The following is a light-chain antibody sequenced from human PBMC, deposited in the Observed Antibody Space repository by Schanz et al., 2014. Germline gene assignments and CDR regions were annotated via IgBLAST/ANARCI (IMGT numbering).Light chain of an antibody. CDR1: SSNIGSNT. J-gene: IGLJ1*01. CDR2: RND. CDR3: AVWDDNLNGYV. V-gene: IGLV1-44*01. Sequence: QSVLTQPPSASGTPGQRVTISCSGSSSNIGSNTVNWYQQLPGAAPKLLIYRNDQRPSGVPDRFSGSKSGTSASLATSGLQSEDEADYYCAVWDDNLNGYVFGTGTKLTVL.